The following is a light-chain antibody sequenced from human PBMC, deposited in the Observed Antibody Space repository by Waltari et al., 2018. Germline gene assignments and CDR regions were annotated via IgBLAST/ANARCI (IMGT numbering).Light chain of an antibody. CDR2: GAS. Sequence: EVVMTQSPATLSVSPGERAALSCRASQSVSSNLAWYQQKPGQAPRLLLNGASTRATDIPARFSGSGSGTEFTLTISSLQPEDFGVYYCQQYNNWPPTFTFGPGTKVDIK. CDR1: QSVSSN. V-gene: IGKV3-15*01. J-gene: IGKJ3*01. CDR3: QQYNNWPPTFT.